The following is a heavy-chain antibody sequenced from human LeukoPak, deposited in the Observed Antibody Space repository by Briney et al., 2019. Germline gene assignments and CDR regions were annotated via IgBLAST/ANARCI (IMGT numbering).Heavy chain of an antibody. CDR3: ARDSGDTAMGAGGY. CDR1: GYTFTGYY. Sequence: ASVKVSCKASGYTFTGYYMHWVRQAPGQGLEWKGWINPNSGGTNYAQKFQGRVTMTRDTSISTAYMELSRLRSDDTAVYYCARDSGDTAMGAGGYWGQGTLVTVSS. CDR2: INPNSGGT. J-gene: IGHJ4*02. D-gene: IGHD5-18*01. V-gene: IGHV1-2*02.